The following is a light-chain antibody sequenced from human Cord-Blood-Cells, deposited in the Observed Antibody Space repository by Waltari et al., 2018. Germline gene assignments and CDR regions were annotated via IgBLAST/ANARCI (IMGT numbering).Light chain of an antibody. CDR3: SSYTSSSTV. V-gene: IGLV2-14*03. Sequence: QSALTQPASVSGSPGQSITIPCTGTSSDVGGYNYVSWYQQHPGKAPNLMIYDVSNRPSGVSNRFSGSKSGNTASLTISGLQAEDEADYYCSSYTSSSTVFGGGTKLTVL. J-gene: IGLJ3*02. CDR2: DVS. CDR1: SSDVGGYNY.